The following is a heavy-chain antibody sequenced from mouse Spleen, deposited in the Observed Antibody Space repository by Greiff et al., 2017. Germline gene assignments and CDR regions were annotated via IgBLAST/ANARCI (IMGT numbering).Heavy chain of an antibody. CDR2: IYPGDGDT. D-gene: IGHD1-1*01. CDR1: GYAFSSSW. CDR3: ARSGYGSSYDYFDY. J-gene: IGHJ2*01. Sequence: VQRVESGPELVKPGASVKISCKASGYAFSSSWMNWVKQRPGKGLEWIGRIYPGDGDTNYNGKFKGKATLTADKSSSTAYMQLSSLTSEDSAVYFCARSGYGSSYDYFDYWGQGTTLTVSS. V-gene: IGHV1-82*01.